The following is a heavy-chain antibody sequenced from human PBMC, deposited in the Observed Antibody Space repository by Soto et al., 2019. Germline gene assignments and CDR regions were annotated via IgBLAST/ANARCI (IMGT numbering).Heavy chain of an antibody. CDR2: ISTNTYYI. CDR1: GFTFSDYS. J-gene: IGHJ4*02. Sequence: EVQLVESGGGLVKPGGSLRLSCAASGFTFSDYSMNWVRQAPGKGLEWVSSISTNTYYIYYADSVRGRFTISSDNAKNSLYLQMDSLRAEDTAVYYCASGVRDGYNRFDRWGQGTLVTVSS. D-gene: IGHD5-12*01. V-gene: IGHV3-21*01. CDR3: ASGVRDGYNRFDR.